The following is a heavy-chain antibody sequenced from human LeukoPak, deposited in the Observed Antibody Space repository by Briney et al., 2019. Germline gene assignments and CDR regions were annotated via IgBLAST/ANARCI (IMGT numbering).Heavy chain of an antibody. J-gene: IGHJ6*02. CDR2: IIPIFGIA. V-gene: IGHV1-69*04. D-gene: IGHD1/OR15-1a*01. CDR3: ARDSITGTLGYYYYGMDV. CDR1: GGTFSSYA. Sequence: SVRVSCKASGGTFSSYAISWVRQAPGQGLEWMGRIIPIFGIANYAQKFQGRVTITADKSTSTAYMELSSLRSEDTAVYYCARDSITGTLGYYYYGMDVWGQGTTVTVSS.